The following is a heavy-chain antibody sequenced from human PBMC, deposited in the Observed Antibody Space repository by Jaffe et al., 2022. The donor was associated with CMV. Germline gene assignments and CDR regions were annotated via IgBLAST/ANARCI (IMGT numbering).Heavy chain of an antibody. D-gene: IGHD6-6*01. Sequence: EVQLVESGGGLVQPGGSLRLSCAASGFTFSNHAMTWVRQAPGKGLEWVSTITASGGAAFYADSVKGRFTISRDNSKNTLYLQMNSLRAEDTAPYYCAKDGSALKYYYYMDVWGKGTTVTVSS. J-gene: IGHJ6*03. CDR2: ITASGGAA. V-gene: IGHV3-23*04. CDR1: GFTFSNHA. CDR3: AKDGSALKYYYYMDV.